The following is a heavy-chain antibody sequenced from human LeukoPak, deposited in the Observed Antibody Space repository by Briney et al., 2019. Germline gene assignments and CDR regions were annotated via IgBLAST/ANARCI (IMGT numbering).Heavy chain of an antibody. CDR1: GFTYSRYW. CDR3: AKAYYYDSRAYYCDS. V-gene: IGHV3-7*01. CDR2: IKQDGSEK. D-gene: IGHD3-22*01. Sequence: GGSLRLSCAAAGFTYSRYWMSWVRQAPGKGLEWVANIKQDGSEKDYADSAKGRVTISRDNAKNSVYLQVNSLRAEDTAVYYCAKAYYYDSRAYYCDSWGQGTLVTVSS. J-gene: IGHJ4*02.